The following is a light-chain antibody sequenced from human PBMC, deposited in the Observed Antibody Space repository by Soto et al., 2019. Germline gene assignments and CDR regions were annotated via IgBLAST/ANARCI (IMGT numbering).Light chain of an antibody. Sequence: QSALTQPPSASASPGQSVTISCTGTSSDVGGYNYVSWYQYHPGKAPKLLIYEVTKRPSGVPDRFSGSKSGNTASLTVSGLQAEDEADYYCGSSAPSNNVIFGGGTKLTVL. CDR3: GSSAPSNNVI. V-gene: IGLV2-8*01. J-gene: IGLJ2*01. CDR2: EVT. CDR1: SSDVGGYNY.